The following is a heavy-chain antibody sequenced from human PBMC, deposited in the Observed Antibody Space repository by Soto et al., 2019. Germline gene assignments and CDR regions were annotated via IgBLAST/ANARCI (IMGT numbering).Heavy chain of an antibody. J-gene: IGHJ6*03. CDR2: MNPNSGNT. CDR1: GYTFTSYD. V-gene: IGHV1-8*01. Sequence: ASVKVSCKASGYTFTSYDINWVRQATGQGLEWMGWMNPNSGNTGYAQKFQGRVTMTRNTSISTAYMELSSLRSEDTAVYYCARSPKYYDILTGYYRPYYYYYMDVWAKGPRSPSP. CDR3: ARSPKYYDILTGYYRPYYYYYMDV. D-gene: IGHD3-9*01.